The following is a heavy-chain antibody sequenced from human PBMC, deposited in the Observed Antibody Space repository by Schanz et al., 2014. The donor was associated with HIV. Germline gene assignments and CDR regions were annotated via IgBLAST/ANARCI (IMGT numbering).Heavy chain of an antibody. CDR3: ANSGYCTSGICYTRGNGMDV. Sequence: QVQLVQSGAEVKKPGSSVKVSCKTSGDSFTSDAINWVRQAPGQGLEWMGGLIPIFGTPNYAQKFQGRVTITADESTDTAYMELRSLRAEDTAVYYCANSGYCTSGICYTRGNGMDVWGQGTTVTVSS. CDR2: LIPIFGTP. D-gene: IGHD2-8*01. CDR1: GDSFTSDA. V-gene: IGHV1-69*01. J-gene: IGHJ6*02.